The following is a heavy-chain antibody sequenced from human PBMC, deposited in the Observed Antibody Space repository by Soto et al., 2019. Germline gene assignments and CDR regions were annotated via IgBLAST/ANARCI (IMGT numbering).Heavy chain of an antibody. CDR3: ARGSSNWAYYFDF. CDR2: ITGSGATV. CDR1: GFTFSTYS. V-gene: IGHV3-48*02. Sequence: EVHLVESGGGLVQPGGSLRLSCAASGFTFSTYSLHWVRQAPGKGLEWVSYITGSGATVYYADSVRGRFTISRDNAKNSLYLQINSLRDDEPAVYYCARGSSNWAYYFDFWGQGTLVTVSS. D-gene: IGHD6-13*01. J-gene: IGHJ4*02.